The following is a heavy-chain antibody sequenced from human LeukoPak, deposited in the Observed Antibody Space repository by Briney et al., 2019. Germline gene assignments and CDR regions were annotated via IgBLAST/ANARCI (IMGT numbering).Heavy chain of an antibody. J-gene: IGHJ4*02. V-gene: IGHV1-18*01. CDR2: ISAYNGNT. D-gene: IGHD6-19*01. CDR3: ARDLIAVAGTGRDY. CDR1: GYTFTSYG. Sequence: ASVKVSCRASGYTFTSYGISWVRQAPGQGLEWMGWISAYNGNTNYAQKLQGRVTMTTDTSTSTAYMELRSLRSDDTAVYYCARDLIAVAGTGRDYWGQGTLVTVSS.